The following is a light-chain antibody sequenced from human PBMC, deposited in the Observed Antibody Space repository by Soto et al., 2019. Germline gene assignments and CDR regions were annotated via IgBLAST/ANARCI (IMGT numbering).Light chain of an antibody. CDR1: QSLTSN. Sequence: EIVMTQSPATLSVSPGERATLSCRASQSLTSNLAWYQQKPGQAPRLLIYGASTRATGIPARFTGSGSGTEFTLTISSLQSEDVADYYCQQYNIWPFTFGQGTKLEIK. CDR2: GAS. V-gene: IGKV3-15*01. J-gene: IGKJ2*01. CDR3: QQYNIWPFT.